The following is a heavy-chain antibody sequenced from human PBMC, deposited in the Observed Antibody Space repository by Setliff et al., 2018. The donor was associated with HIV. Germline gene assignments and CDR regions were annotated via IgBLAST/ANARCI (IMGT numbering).Heavy chain of an antibody. D-gene: IGHD6-19*01. CDR3: ATVDQRGQWLATNAFDI. J-gene: IGHJ3*02. CDR2: FDPEDGET. V-gene: IGHV1-24*01. CDR1: GYTLTELS. Sequence: GASVKVSCKVSGYTLTELSMHWVRQAPGKGLEWMGGFDPEDGETIYAQKFQGRVTMTEDTSTDTAYMELSSLRSEDTAVYYCATVDQRGQWLATNAFDIWGQGTMVTVSS.